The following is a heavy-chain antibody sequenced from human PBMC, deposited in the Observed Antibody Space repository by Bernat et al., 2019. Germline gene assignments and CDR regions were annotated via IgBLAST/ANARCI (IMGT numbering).Heavy chain of an antibody. CDR2: ISYDGSNK. CDR1: GFTFSSYG. J-gene: IGHJ6*02. D-gene: IGHD3-3*01. CDR3: AKDDYDFWSGYSYYYYYYGMDV. Sequence: QVQLVESGGGVVQPGRSLRLSCAASGFTFSSYGMHWVRQAPGKGLEWVAVISYDGSNKYYADSVKGRFTISRDNSKNTLYLQMNSLRAEDTAVYYCAKDDYDFWSGYSYYYYYYGMDVWGQGTMVTVSS. V-gene: IGHV3-30*18.